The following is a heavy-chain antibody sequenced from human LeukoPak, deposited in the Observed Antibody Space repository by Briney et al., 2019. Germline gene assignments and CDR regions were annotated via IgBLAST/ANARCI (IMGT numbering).Heavy chain of an antibody. CDR2: IYYSGST. CDR3: AGETRRDGYNYGDY. D-gene: IGHD5-24*01. Sequence: KTSETQSLTCTVSGGSISSGDYYWSWIRQPPGKGLEWLGYIYYSGSTYYNPSLKSRVTISVDTSKNQFSLKLSSVTAADTAVYYCAGETRRDGYNYGDYWGQGTLVTVSS. V-gene: IGHV4-30-4*08. CDR1: GGSISSGDYY. J-gene: IGHJ4*02.